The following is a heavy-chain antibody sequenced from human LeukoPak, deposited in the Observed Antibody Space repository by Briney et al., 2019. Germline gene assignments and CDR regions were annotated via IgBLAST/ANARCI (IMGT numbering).Heavy chain of an antibody. Sequence: GGSLRLSCTASGFTFNKYAMMWVRQAPGKGLELVSTITAGGDGTYYADSVTGRFTISRDNSKKTLFLRMNSLRADDTAVYYCAKDRDCSSTSCYHGYFQHWGQGTLVTVSS. CDR1: GFTFNKYA. CDR3: AKDRDCSSTSCYHGYFQH. J-gene: IGHJ1*01. CDR2: ITAGGDGT. D-gene: IGHD2-2*01. V-gene: IGHV3-23*01.